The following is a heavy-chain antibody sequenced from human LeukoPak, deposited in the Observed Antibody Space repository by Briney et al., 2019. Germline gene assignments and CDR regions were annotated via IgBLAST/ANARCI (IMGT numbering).Heavy chain of an antibody. Sequence: GASVKVSCKASDYTFTSYGISWVRQAPGQGLEWMGWISPYNGNTNYAQKLQGRVTMTTDTSTSTAYMELRSLRSDDTAVYYCARMGARTGHYYYYMDVWGKGTTVTVSS. V-gene: IGHV1-18*01. CDR2: ISPYNGNT. J-gene: IGHJ6*03. D-gene: IGHD1-26*01. CDR1: DYTFTSYG. CDR3: ARMGARTGHYYYYMDV.